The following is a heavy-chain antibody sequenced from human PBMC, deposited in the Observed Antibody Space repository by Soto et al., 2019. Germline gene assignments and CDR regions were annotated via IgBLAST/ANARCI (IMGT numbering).Heavy chain of an antibody. CDR2: IIPMFEIA. CDR3: ALAICSGQVFDL. D-gene: IGHD2-21*01. J-gene: IGHJ3*01. V-gene: IGHV1-69*02. CDR1: GGSLRTNT. Sequence: QVQLVQSGVEVKKPGSSVKVSCKASGGSLRTNTMFWVRQAPGQGLEWMGRIIPMFEIANYAQKFQGRVTFKAEKSTGTVYMELISLTFDDTAIFFCALAICSGQVFDLRGQGTLVTGSS.